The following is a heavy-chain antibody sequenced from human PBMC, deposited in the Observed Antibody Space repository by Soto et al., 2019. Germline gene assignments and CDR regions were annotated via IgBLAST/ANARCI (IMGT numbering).Heavy chain of an antibody. CDR1: GFSFIDYD. CDR2: ITPTGDS. D-gene: IGHD3-9*01. V-gene: IGHV3-13*01. J-gene: IGHJ2*01. CDR3: AREYILTGYWYFDL. Sequence: EVQLVESGGGLVQPGGSLRLSCAASGFSFIDYDIHWVRQPTGKRLEWVAAITPTGDSFYAVSVKGRFTISRENAQNSLSLHINSLRAEDTAVYYCAREYILTGYWYFDLWGRGTLVTVSS.